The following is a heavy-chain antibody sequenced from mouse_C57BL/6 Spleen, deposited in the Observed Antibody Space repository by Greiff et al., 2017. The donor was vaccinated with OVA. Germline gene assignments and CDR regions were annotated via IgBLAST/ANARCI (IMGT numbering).Heavy chain of an antibody. CDR2: IDPEDGET. Sequence: VHVKQSGAELVKPGASVKLSCTASGFNIKDYYMHWVKQRTEQGLEWIGRIDPEDGETKYAPKFQGKATITADTSSNTAYLQLSSLTSEDTAVYYCGYYSNYEWYFDVWGTGTTVTVSS. V-gene: IGHV14-2*01. CDR1: GFNIKDYY. D-gene: IGHD2-5*01. J-gene: IGHJ1*03. CDR3: GYYSNYEWYFDV.